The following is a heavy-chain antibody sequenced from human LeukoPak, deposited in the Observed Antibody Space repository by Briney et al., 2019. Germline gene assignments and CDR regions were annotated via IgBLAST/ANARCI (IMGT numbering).Heavy chain of an antibody. CDR3: ARDSCSGGGCYSRSFDY. V-gene: IGHV7-4-1*02. CDR2: INTNTGNP. CDR1: GYTFTSYA. D-gene: IGHD2-15*01. J-gene: IGHJ4*02. Sequence: GASVKVSCKASGYTFTSYAMNWVRQAPGQGLEWMGWINTNTGNPTYAQGFTGRFVFSLDTSVSTAYLQISSLKAEDTAVYYCARDSCSGGGCYSRSFDYWGQGTLVTVSS.